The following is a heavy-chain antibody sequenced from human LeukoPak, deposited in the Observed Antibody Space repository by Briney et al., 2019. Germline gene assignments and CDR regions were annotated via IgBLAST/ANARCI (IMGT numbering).Heavy chain of an antibody. CDR2: MNPNSGNT. V-gene: IGHV1-8*01. Sequence: GASVKVSCKASGYTFTSYDINWVRQATGQGLEWMGWMNPNSGNTGYAQKFQGRVTMTRNTSISTAYMELSRLRSDDTAVYYCASLTPREYYDSSLVLDYWGQGTLVTVSS. CDR3: ASLTPREYYDSSLVLDY. CDR1: GYTFTSYD. J-gene: IGHJ4*02. D-gene: IGHD3-22*01.